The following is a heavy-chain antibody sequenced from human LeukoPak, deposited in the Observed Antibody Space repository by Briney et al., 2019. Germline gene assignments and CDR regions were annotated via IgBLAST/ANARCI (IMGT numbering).Heavy chain of an antibody. CDR1: GFTFSSYS. CDR2: ISSSSSYI. V-gene: IGHV3-21*01. J-gene: IGHJ4*02. D-gene: IGHD5-18*01. Sequence: KAGGSLRLSCAASGFTFSSYSMNWVRQAPGKGLEWVSSISSSSSYIYYADSVKGRFTISRDNAKNSLYLQMNSLRAEDTAVYYCASFRDTAMVSFDYWGQGTLVTVSS. CDR3: ASFRDTAMVSFDY.